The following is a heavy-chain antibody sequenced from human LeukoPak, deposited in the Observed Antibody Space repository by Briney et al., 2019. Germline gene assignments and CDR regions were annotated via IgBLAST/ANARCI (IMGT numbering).Heavy chain of an antibody. D-gene: IGHD3-10*01. J-gene: IGHJ5*02. CDR1: GGPISSGDYY. V-gene: IGHV4-30-4*01. CDR3: ARGAIRWFGELLRWFDP. CDR2: IYYSGST. Sequence: SQTLSLTCTVSGGPISSGDYYWSWIRQPPGKGLEWIGYIYYSGSTYYNPSLKSRVTISVDTSKNQFSLKLSSVTAADTAVYYCARGAIRWFGELLRWFDPWGQGTLVTVSS.